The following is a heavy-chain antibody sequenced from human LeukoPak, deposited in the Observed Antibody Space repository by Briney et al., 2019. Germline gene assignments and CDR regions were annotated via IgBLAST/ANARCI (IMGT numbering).Heavy chain of an antibody. J-gene: IGHJ4*02. CDR3: ARHLNYYLDY. CDR1: GFRFSSYA. CDR2: ISSDGSIT. D-gene: IGHD3-10*01. V-gene: IGHV3-74*01. Sequence: GGSLRLSCAASGFRFSSYAMSWVRQAPGKGLVWVSRISSDGSITGYADSVKGRFTISRDNAKNTLYLQMNSLRAEDTAVYYCARHLNYYLDYWGQGTLVTVSS.